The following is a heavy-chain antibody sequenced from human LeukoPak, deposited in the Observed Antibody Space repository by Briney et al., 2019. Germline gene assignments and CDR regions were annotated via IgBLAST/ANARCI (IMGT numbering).Heavy chain of an antibody. CDR2: INTDGSST. J-gene: IGHJ6*03. D-gene: IGHD6-13*01. CDR1: GFTFSSYW. CDR3: ARVYTSTWYLGYLHMDV. V-gene: IGHV3-74*01. Sequence: GGSLRLSCAASGFTFSSYWMHWVRQAPGKGLVWVSRINTDGSSTSYADSVKGRFTISRDNAKKSLYLQMNSLRVEDTAVYYCARVYTSTWYLGYLHMDVWGKGTTVTVSS.